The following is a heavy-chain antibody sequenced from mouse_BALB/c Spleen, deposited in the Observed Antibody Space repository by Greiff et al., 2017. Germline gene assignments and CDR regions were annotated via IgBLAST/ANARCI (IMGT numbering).Heavy chain of an antibody. CDR2: IYPGDGDT. D-gene: IGHD2-4*01. CDR3: ARCYDYDGYYAMDY. V-gene: IGHV1-80*01. J-gene: IGHJ4*01. Sequence: QVQLKQSGAELVRPGSSVKISCKASGYAFSSYWMNWVKQRPGQGLEWIGQIYPGDGDTNYNGKFKGKATLTADKSSSTAYMQLSSLTSEDSAVYFCARCYDYDGYYAMDYWGQGTSVTVSS. CDR1: GYAFSSYW.